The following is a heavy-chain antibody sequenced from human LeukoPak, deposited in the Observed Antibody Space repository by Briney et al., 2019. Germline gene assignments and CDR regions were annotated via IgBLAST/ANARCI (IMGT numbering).Heavy chain of an antibody. CDR1: GDSMGRYY. Sequence: SETLSLTCTVSGDSMGRYYWSFIRQPAGKGLEWIGRIHTSGTTWYNASLKSRVTMSVDASKNQFSLRLTSVTAADTAVYYCARRVTEGIPVNEGNWFDPWGQGTLVTVSS. D-gene: IGHD2-2*01. CDR3: ARRVTEGIPVNEGNWFDP. V-gene: IGHV4-4*07. CDR2: IHTSGTT. J-gene: IGHJ5*02.